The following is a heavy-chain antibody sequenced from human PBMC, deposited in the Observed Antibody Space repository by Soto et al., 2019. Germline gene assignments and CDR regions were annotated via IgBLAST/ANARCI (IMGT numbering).Heavy chain of an antibody. D-gene: IGHD6-6*01. Sequence: QITLKESGPTLVKPTQTLTLTCTFSGFSLSTSGVGVGWIRQSPGKALDWLALIYWDDDKRYSPSLQSRLTFTKDNSKNQVVLTMTNMDTVDTATYYCVHRDLEYDSSSPFDSWGQGTLVTVSS. V-gene: IGHV2-5*02. CDR2: IYWDDDK. CDR1: GFSLSTSGVG. CDR3: VHRDLEYDSSSPFDS. J-gene: IGHJ4*02.